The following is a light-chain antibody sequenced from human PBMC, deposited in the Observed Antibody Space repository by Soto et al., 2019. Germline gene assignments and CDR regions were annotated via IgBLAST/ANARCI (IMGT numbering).Light chain of an antibody. CDR3: NSYTTSTTLVV. J-gene: IGLJ2*01. Sequence: QSALAQPASMSGSPGQSITISCTGSGSDIATFNYVSWYQQYPGKAPKLLIYQVTSRASGVSHRFSGSKSGNTAALTISGLQPEDEAEYYCNSYTTSTTLVVFGGGTKVTVL. V-gene: IGLV2-14*01. CDR2: QVT. CDR1: GSDIATFNY.